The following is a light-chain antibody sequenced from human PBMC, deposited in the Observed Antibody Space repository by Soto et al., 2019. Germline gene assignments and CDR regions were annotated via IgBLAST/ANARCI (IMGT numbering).Light chain of an antibody. Sequence: EIVMTQSPAAMSVSPGERATLSCKASQNARTNLAWYQQKPGQAPRLLIYDASTRATGIPARFSGSGSGTDFTLTISSLQSEDFAVYYCQQYNNWPPWTFGQGTKVETK. CDR1: QNARTN. CDR3: QQYNNWPPWT. V-gene: IGKV3-15*01. J-gene: IGKJ1*01. CDR2: DAS.